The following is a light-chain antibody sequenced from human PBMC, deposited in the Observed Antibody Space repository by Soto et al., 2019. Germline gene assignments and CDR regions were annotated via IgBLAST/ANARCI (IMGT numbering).Light chain of an antibody. CDR1: QSISSY. CDR3: QQSYSTPPT. J-gene: IGKJ1*01. CDR2: AAS. V-gene: IGKV1-39*01. Sequence: DIQRTQSPSSLPASVGDRVTITCRASQSISSYLNWYQQKPGKAPKLLIYAASSLQSGVPSRFSGSGSGTDFTLTISSLQPEDFATYYCQQSYSTPPTFGQGTKVDIK.